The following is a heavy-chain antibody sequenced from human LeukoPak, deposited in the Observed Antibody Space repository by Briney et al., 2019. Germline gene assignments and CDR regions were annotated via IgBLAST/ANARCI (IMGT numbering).Heavy chain of an antibody. CDR1: GFTFSSYE. Sequence: PGGSLRLSCAASGFTFSSYEMNWVRQAPGKGLEWVSYISSSGSTIYYADSVKGRFTISRDNAKNSLYLQMNSLRAEDTAVYYCAKDPSPNYYDSSGYYYDYWGQGTLVTASS. CDR2: ISSSGSTI. V-gene: IGHV3-48*03. J-gene: IGHJ4*02. D-gene: IGHD3-22*01. CDR3: AKDPSPNYYDSSGYYYDY.